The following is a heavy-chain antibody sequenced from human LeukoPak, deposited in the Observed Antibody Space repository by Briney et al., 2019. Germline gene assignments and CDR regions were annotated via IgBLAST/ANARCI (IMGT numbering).Heavy chain of an antibody. CDR1: GGSISSSSYY. V-gene: IGHV4-39*07. CDR2: IYYSGST. CDR3: ARVFRSSSKFDY. J-gene: IGHJ4*02. D-gene: IGHD6-6*01. Sequence: PSETLSLTCTVSGGSISSSSYYWGWIRQPPGKGLEWIGSIYYSGSTYYNPSLKGRVTISVDTSKNQFSLKLSSVTAADTAVYYCARVFRSSSKFDYWGQGTLVTVSS.